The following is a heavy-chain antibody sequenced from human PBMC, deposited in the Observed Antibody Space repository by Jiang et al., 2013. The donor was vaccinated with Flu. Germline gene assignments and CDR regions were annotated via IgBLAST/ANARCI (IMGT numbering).Heavy chain of an antibody. CDR1: GGSISSSSYY. D-gene: IGHD3-10*01. Sequence: PGLVKPSETLSLTCTVSGGSISSSSYYWGWFRQPPGKGLEWIGRIYFSGDIYYHPSLKSRVTISMDTSKDQFSPRLSSVTAADAAVYYCARLWRGYGLDVWGPGTTVTVSS. J-gene: IGHJ6*02. CDR2: IYFSGDI. CDR3: ARLWRGYGLDV. V-gene: IGHV4-39*01.